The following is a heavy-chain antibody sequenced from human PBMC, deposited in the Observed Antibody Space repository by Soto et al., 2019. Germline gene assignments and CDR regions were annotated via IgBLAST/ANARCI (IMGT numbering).Heavy chain of an antibody. V-gene: IGHV4-31*03. CDR3: VRVLAGGYSSSWDLDY. CDR2: IYFTGNT. Sequence: QVQLQESGPGLVKPSESLSLTCTVSGGSINSGDYYWSWIRQHPGKGLDWIGHIYFTGNTFYIPSVKRRVSISLDTLKNQFSLNLSSVTAAHTAIYYSVRVLAGGYSSSWDLDYWGQGTQVTVSS. D-gene: IGHD6-13*01. J-gene: IGHJ4*02. CDR1: GGSINSGDYY.